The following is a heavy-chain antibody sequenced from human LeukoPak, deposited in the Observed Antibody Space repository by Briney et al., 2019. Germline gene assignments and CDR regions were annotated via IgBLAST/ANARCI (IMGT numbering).Heavy chain of an antibody. V-gene: IGHV1-69*04. Sequence: SVKVSCKASGGTFSSYAISWVRQAPGQGLEWMGRIIPILGIANYAQKFQGRVTITAGKSTSTAYMELSSLRSEDTAVYYCARDRERRITMVRGVAQFDPWGQGTLVTVSS. J-gene: IGHJ5*02. CDR2: IIPILGIA. CDR3: ARDRERRITMVRGVAQFDP. CDR1: GGTFSSYA. D-gene: IGHD3-10*01.